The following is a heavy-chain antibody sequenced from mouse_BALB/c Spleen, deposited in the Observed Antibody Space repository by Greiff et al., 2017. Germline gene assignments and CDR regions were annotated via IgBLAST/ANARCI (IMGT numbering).Heavy chain of an antibody. D-gene: IGHD1-2*01. V-gene: IGHV6-6*02. CDR2: IRLKSNNYAT. CDR1: GFTFSNYW. J-gene: IGHJ2*01. Sequence: EVKLEESGGGLVQPGGSMKLSCVASGFTFSNYWMNWVRQSPEKGLEWVAEIRLKSNNYATHYAESVKGRFTISRDDSKSSVYLQMNNLRAEDTGIYYCTRKGYGHYFDYWGQGTTLTVSS. CDR3: TRKGYGHYFDY.